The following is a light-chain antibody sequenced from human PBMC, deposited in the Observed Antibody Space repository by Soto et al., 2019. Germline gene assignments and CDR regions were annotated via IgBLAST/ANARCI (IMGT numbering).Light chain of an antibody. CDR2: EVS. V-gene: IGLV2-14*01. CDR1: SSDVGAYNY. Sequence: QSVLTQPASVSGSPGQSITISCTGTSSDVGAYNYVSWYQQQPGKAPKLMISEVSNRPSGVSNRFSGSKSGNTASLIISGLQAEDEADYYCCSFTSITTYVFGTG. CDR3: CSFTSITTYV. J-gene: IGLJ1*01.